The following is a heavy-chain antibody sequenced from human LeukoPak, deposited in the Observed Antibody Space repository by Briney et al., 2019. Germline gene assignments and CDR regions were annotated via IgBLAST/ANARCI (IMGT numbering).Heavy chain of an antibody. Sequence: GESLKISCKGSGYSFSNYWIGWVRQMPGKGLEWMGIIYPADSDTRYSPSFQGQVTISADKSITTAYLHWSSLQASDAAMYYCARRASAYDSSGYHFDYWGQGTLVTVSS. D-gene: IGHD3-22*01. J-gene: IGHJ4*02. CDR2: IYPADSDT. V-gene: IGHV5-51*01. CDR3: ARRASAYDSSGYHFDY. CDR1: GYSFSNYW.